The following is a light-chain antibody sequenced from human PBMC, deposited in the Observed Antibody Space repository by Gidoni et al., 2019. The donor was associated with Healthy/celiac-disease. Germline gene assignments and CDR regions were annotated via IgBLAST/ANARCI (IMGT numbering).Light chain of an antibody. V-gene: IGKV3-20*01. CDR2: GAS. CDR1: QSVSSSY. CDR3: QQYGSSPRT. Sequence: EIVLTQPPGTLSLSPGDRATLSCRASQSVSSSYLAWYQQKPGQAPRLLIYGASSRATGIPDRFSGSGSGTDFTLTISRLEPEDFAVYYCQQYGSSPRTFGGGTKVEIK. J-gene: IGKJ4*01.